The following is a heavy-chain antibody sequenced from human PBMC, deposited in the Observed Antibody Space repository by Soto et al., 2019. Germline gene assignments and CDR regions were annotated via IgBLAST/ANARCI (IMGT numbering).Heavy chain of an antibody. V-gene: IGHV3-43*01. J-gene: IGHJ6*02. D-gene: IGHD3-22*01. CDR2: ISWDGGST. Sequence: PGGSLRLSCAASGFTFADYTMHGVRQAPGKGLEWVSFISWDGGSTYYADSVKGRFTISRDNSKNSLYLQMNSLRTEDTALYYCAKDERGYYDSSGYPSYYYGMDVWGQGTTVTVSS. CDR1: GFTFADYT. CDR3: AKDERGYYDSSGYPSYYYGMDV.